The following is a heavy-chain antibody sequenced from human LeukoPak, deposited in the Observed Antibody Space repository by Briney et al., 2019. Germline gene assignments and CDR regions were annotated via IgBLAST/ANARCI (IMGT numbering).Heavy chain of an antibody. J-gene: IGHJ4*02. D-gene: IGHD3-22*01. CDR1: GYTFTSYG. V-gene: IGHV1-18*01. CDR3: ARDAHKFYDSSGYSPTVFDY. CDR2: ISAYNGNT. Sequence: GASVKVSCKASGYTFTSYGISWVRQAPGQGLEWMGWISAYNGNTNYAQKLQGRVTMTTDTSTSTAYMELRSLRSDDTAVYYCARDAHKFYDSSGYSPTVFDYWGQGTLVTVSS.